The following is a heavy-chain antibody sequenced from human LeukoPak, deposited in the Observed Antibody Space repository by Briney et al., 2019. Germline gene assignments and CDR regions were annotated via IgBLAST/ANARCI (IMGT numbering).Heavy chain of an antibody. CDR3: ARERSSSSTTTFDY. CDR2: IDHSGSS. CDR1: ADSINSGGYY. J-gene: IGHJ4*02. D-gene: IGHD6-6*01. Sequence: SETLSLTCTVSADSINSGGYYWSWIRQPPGKGLEWIGSIDHSGSSYYSPSLKSRVTMSVDTSKNQFSLKLSSVTAADTAVYYCARERSSSSTTTFDYWGQGTLVTVSS. V-gene: IGHV4-30-2*01.